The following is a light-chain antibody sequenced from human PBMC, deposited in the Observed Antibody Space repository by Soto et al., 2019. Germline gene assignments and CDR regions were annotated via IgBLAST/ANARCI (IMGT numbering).Light chain of an antibody. Sequence: EIVLTQSPGTLSLSPGERATLSCRASQSVFGNYVAWHQQKPGQAPRLLIHGASSRATGVPDRFSGSGSGTDFTLTISRLEPEDFAVYYCQQYGSLPFTFGQGTNLEIK. J-gene: IGKJ2*01. CDR3: QQYGSLPFT. CDR2: GAS. V-gene: IGKV3-20*01. CDR1: QSVFGNY.